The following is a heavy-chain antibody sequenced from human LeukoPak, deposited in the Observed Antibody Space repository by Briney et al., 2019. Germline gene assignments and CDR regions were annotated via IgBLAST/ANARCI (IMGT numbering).Heavy chain of an antibody. V-gene: IGHV4-39*01. Sequence: SETLSLTCTVSGGSLSSSNYYWGWIRQPPGRGPEWFVMMFHSRTSYYNPSLKSLVTISVDTSKTQAYLNLTAVTNADTAVYDGARHILKSFRRLPNWFDPWGQGALVTVSS. CDR1: GGSLSSSNYY. J-gene: IGHJ5*02. CDR3: ARHILKSFRRLPNWFDP. CDR2: MFHSRTS. D-gene: IGHD4-17*01.